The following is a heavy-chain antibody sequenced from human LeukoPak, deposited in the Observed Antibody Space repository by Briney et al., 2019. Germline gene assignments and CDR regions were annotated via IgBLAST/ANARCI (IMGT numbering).Heavy chain of an antibody. V-gene: IGHV4-39*01. Sequence: SETLSLTCTVSGGSISSSSYSWGWIRQPPGKGLEWIGSIYYRGSAYYNPSLKSRVTISVDTSKNQLSLKLSSVTAADTAEYYCASTGVGASSSDFDYWGQGTLVTVFS. CDR3: ASTGVGASSSDFDY. CDR2: IYYRGSA. D-gene: IGHD1-26*01. CDR1: GGSISSSSYS. J-gene: IGHJ4*02.